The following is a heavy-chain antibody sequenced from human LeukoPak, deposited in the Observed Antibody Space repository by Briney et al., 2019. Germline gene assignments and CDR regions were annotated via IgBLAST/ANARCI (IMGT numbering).Heavy chain of an antibody. CDR3: ARVRYCDY. V-gene: IGHV3-74*01. D-gene: IGHD1-14*01. J-gene: IGHJ4*02. Sequence: GGSLGLSCAASGFTFSSHWMHWVRQAPGKGLVWVSRINFDGSSTSYADPVKGRFTISRDNAKNTLYLQMNSLRAEDTAVYYCARVRYCDYWGQGTLVTVSS. CDR1: GFTFSSHW. CDR2: INFDGSST.